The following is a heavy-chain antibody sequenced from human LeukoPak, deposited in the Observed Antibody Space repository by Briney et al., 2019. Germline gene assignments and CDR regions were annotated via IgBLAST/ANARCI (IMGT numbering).Heavy chain of an antibody. CDR3: ARGYYYDSSDYYYEGISDAFDI. CDR1: GGSISSGGYS. D-gene: IGHD3-22*01. J-gene: IGHJ3*02. CDR2: IYLSGST. Sequence: PSETLSLTCAVSGGSISSGGYSWSWIRQPPGKGLEWIGYIYLSGSTYYNPSLKSRVTISVDRSKNQFSLKLSSVTAADTAVYYCARGYYYDSSDYYYEGISDAFDIWGQGTMVTVSS. V-gene: IGHV4-30-2*01.